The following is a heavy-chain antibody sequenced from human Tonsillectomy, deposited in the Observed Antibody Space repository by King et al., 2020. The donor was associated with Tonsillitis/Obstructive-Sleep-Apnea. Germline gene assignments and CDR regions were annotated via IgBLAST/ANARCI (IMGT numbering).Heavy chain of an antibody. CDR1: GGSISSSNNY. Sequence: QLQESGPGLVKPSETLSLTCTVSGGSISSSNNYWGWIRQPPGKGLEWIGSIYYSGSTYYNPSLKSRVTISVETSKKQISPKLTSETAADTAVYYCARHPYYCDSNGYYNWFDPWGQGTLVTVSS. CDR3: ARHPYYCDSNGYYNWFDP. D-gene: IGHD3-22*01. J-gene: IGHJ5*02. CDR2: IYYSGST. V-gene: IGHV4-39*01.